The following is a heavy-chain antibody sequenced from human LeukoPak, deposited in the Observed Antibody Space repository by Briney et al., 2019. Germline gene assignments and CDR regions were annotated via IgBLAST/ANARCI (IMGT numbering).Heavy chain of an antibody. D-gene: IGHD3-16*01. V-gene: IGHV1-2*02. CDR2: INPNSGGT. CDR1: GYTFTGYY. J-gene: IGHJ4*02. CDR3: ARDFPAGGFDY. Sequence: ASVKVSCKASGYTFTGYYMHWVRQAPGQGLEWMGWINPNSGGTNYAQKCQGRVTMTRDTSISTAYMELSRLRSDDTAVYYCARDFPAGGFDYWGQGTLVTVSS.